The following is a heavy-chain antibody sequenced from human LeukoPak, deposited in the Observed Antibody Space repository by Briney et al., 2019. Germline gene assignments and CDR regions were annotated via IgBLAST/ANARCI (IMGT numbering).Heavy chain of an antibody. Sequence: SETLSLTCGVSGGSVINTNWWTWVRQPPGKGLEWIGEVHLDGRTNYNPSLESRLTMSVDVSENQVSLKLTSVTAADTAVYYCAREGGFYRPLDYSGQGTLVTVSS. CDR2: VHLDGRT. CDR3: AREGGFYRPLDY. D-gene: IGHD3-3*01. CDR1: GGSVINTNW. V-gene: IGHV4-4*02. J-gene: IGHJ4*02.